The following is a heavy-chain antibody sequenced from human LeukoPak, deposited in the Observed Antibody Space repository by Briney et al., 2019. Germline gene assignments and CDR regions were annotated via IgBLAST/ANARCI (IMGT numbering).Heavy chain of an antibody. CDR1: GFTFSSYA. V-gene: IGHV3-30-3*01. D-gene: IGHD5-24*01. CDR3: ARDFRRGAKEMATILDY. CDR2: ISYDGSNK. Sequence: GGSLRLSCAASGFTFSSYAMHWVRQAPGKGLEWVAVISYDGSNKYYADSVKGRFTISRDNSKNTLYLQMNSLRAEDTAVYYCARDFRRGAKEMATILDYWGQGTLVTVSS. J-gene: IGHJ4*02.